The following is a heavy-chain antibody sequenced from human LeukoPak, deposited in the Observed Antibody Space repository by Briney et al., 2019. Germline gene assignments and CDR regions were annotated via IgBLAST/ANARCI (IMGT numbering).Heavy chain of an antibody. CDR2: ISSSSSYI. D-gene: IGHD2-2*01. V-gene: IGHV3-21*01. CDR3: ARGGRLPAAILCDY. Sequence: GGSLRLSCAASGFTFSSYSVNWVRQAPGKGREWVSSISSSSSYIYYADSVKGRFTISRDNAKNSLYLQMNSLRAEDTAVYYCARGGRLPAAILCDYWGQGTLVTVSS. CDR1: GFTFSSYS. J-gene: IGHJ4*02.